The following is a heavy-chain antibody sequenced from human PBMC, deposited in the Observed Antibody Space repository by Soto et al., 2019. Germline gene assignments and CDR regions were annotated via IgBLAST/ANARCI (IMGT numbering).Heavy chain of an antibody. CDR3: ARSGGYCSSTSCRARYYYYYGMDV. V-gene: IGHV1-69*13. CDR2: IIPIFGTA. Sequence: SVKVSCKASGGTFSSYAISWVRQAPGQGLEWMGGIIPIFGTANYAQKFQGGVTITADESTSTAYMELSSLRSEDTAVYYCARSGGYCSSTSCRARYYYYYGMDVWGQGTTVTVPS. D-gene: IGHD2-2*01. J-gene: IGHJ6*02. CDR1: GGTFSSYA.